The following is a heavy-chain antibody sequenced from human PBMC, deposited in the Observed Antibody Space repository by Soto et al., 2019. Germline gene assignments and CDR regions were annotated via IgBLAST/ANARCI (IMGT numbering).Heavy chain of an antibody. J-gene: IGHJ4*02. D-gene: IGHD3-22*01. CDR2: IIPIFGTA. CDR3: SFYYDSSGYINYFDY. Sequence: SVKVSCKASGGTFSSYAISWVRQAPGQGLEWMGGIIPIFGTANYAQKFQGRVTITADESTSTAYMELSSLRSEDTAVYYCSFYYDSSGYINYFDYWGQGTLVTVSS. CDR1: GGTFSSYA. V-gene: IGHV1-69*13.